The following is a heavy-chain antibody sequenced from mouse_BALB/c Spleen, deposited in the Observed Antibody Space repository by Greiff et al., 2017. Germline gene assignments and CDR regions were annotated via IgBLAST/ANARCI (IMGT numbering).Heavy chain of an antibody. J-gene: IGHJ3*01. D-gene: IGHD1-1*01. CDR1: GDSITSGY. CDR3: ASLYGSSPAWFAY. V-gene: IGHV3-8*02. CDR2: ISYSGST. Sequence: EVKLVESGPSLVKPSQTLSLTCSVTGDSITSGYWNWIRKFPGNKLEYMGYISYSGSTYYNPSLKSRISITRDTSKNQYYLQLNSVTTEDTATYYCASLYGSSPAWFAYWGQGTLVTVSA.